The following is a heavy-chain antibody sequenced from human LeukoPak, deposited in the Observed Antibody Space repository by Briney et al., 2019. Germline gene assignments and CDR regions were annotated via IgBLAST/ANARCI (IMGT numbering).Heavy chain of an antibody. J-gene: IGHJ4*02. V-gene: IGHV1-46*01. D-gene: IGHD2-2*02. CDR2: INPSGGST. CDR1: GYTFTSYY. Sequence: GASVKVSCKASGYTFTSYYMHWVRQAPGQGLEWMGIINPSGGSTSYAQKFQGRVTMTRDTSTSTVYMELSSLRSEDTAVYYCARRGYCSSTSCYTGAGVFDCWGQGTLVTVSS. CDR3: ARRGYCSSTSCYTGAGVFDC.